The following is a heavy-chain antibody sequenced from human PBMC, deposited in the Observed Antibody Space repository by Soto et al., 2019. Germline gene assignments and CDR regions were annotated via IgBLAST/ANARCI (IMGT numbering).Heavy chain of an antibody. V-gene: IGHV1-69*02. CDR3: VKNSPIGSTFSGYDGIDS. CDR1: GGTLSNDI. D-gene: IGHD5-12*01. Sequence: SVKVSCKSSGGTLSNDIITRVRQAPGQRLEWMGRIVLLLNIANYAQKFQGRVTITADKSTGTAYMELNSLTSEDTAAYYCVKNSPIGSTFSGYDGIDSWGQGTLVTVSS. CDR2: IVLLLNIA. J-gene: IGHJ4*02.